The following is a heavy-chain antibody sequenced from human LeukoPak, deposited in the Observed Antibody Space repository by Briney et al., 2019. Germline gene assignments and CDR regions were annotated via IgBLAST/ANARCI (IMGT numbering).Heavy chain of an antibody. Sequence: SVKVSCKASGGTFSSYAISWVRQAPGPGLEWMGGIIPIFGTANYAQKFQGRVTITADESTSTAYMELSSLRSEDTAVYYCARYENHYDINYYGMDVWGQGTTVTVSS. V-gene: IGHV1-69*13. J-gene: IGHJ6*02. CDR1: GGTFSSYA. D-gene: IGHD3-9*01. CDR2: IIPIFGTA. CDR3: ARYENHYDINYYGMDV.